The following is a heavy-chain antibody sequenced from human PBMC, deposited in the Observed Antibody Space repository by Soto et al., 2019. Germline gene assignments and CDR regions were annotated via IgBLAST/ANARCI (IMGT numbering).Heavy chain of an antibody. CDR1: GFTFSSYS. CDR2: ISSSSSTI. V-gene: IGHV3-48*01. D-gene: IGHD2-15*01. CDR3: ARGGFLVDVVAALLYYFDY. Sequence: GGSLRLSCAASGFTFSSYSMNWVRQAPGKGLEWVSYISSSSSTIYYADSVKGRFTISRDSAKNSLYLQMNSLRAEDTAVYYCARGGFLVDVVAALLYYFDYWGQGTLVTVSS. J-gene: IGHJ4*02.